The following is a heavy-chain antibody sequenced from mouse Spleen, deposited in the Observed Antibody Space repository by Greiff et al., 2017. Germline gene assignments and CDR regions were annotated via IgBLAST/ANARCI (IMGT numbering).Heavy chain of an antibody. CDR3: ARDEVPSFAY. CDR2: IRNKANGYTT. V-gene: IGHV7-3*02. Sequence: EVMLVESGGGLVQPGGSLRLSCATSGFTFTDYYMSWVRQPPGKALEWLGFIRNKANGYTTEYSASVKGRFTISRDNSQSILYLQMNTLRAEDSATYYCARDEVPSFAYWGQGTLVTVSA. J-gene: IGHJ3*01. D-gene: IGHD2-14*01. CDR1: GFTFTDYY.